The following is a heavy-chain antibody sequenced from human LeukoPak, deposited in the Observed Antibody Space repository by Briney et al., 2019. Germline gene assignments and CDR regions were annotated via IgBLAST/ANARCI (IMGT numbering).Heavy chain of an antibody. Sequence: GGSLRLSCAASGFTFSNAWMSWVRQAPGKGLEWVGRIKSKTDGGTTGYAAPVKGRFTISRDDSKNTLYLQMNSLKTEDTAVYYCTTDLMYYYDSSGPDYWGQGTLVTVSS. J-gene: IGHJ4*02. CDR2: IKSKTDGGTT. CDR3: TTDLMYYYDSSGPDY. D-gene: IGHD3-22*01. V-gene: IGHV3-15*01. CDR1: GFTFSNAW.